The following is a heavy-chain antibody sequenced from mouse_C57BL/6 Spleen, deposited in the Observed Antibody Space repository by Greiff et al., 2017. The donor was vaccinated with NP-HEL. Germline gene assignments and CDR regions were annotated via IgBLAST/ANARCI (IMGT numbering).Heavy chain of an antibody. CDR3: ASESYGSLAY. Sequence: VKLEESGPGLVAPSQSLSITCTVSGFSLTSYGVDWVRQSPGKGLEWLGVIWGVGSTNYNSALKSRLSISKDNSKSQVFLKMNSLQTDDTAMYYCASESYGSLAYWGQGTLVTVSA. CDR1: GFSLTSYG. D-gene: IGHD2-2*01. CDR2: IWGVGST. J-gene: IGHJ3*01. V-gene: IGHV2-6*01.